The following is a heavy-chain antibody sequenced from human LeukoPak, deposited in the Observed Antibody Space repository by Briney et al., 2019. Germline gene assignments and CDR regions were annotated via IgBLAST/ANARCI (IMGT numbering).Heavy chain of an antibody. CDR2: ISAYNGNT. J-gene: IGHJ3*02. CDR3: ARDSPYGDYLRSEKDAFDI. D-gene: IGHD4-17*01. CDR1: GYTFTSYD. V-gene: IGHV1-18*01. Sequence: ASVKVSCKASGYTFTSYDINWVRQATGQGLEWMRWISAYNGNTNYAQKLQGRVTMTADTSTSTAYMELRSLRSDGTAVYYCARDSPYGDYLRSEKDAFDIWGQGTMVTVSS.